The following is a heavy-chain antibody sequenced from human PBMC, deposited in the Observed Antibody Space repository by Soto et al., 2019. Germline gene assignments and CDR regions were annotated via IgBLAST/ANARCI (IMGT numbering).Heavy chain of an antibody. CDR2: ISYDGCDK. CDR1: GFTFSSYA. V-gene: IGHV3-30*18. Sequence: QVQLVESGGGVVQPGRSLRLSCAASGFTFSSYAMHWVRQAPCKGQSWVAVISYDGCDKYSADSVKGRITIARDNSKNPMNLQMKSLREEETAVYYCSKALGELSLESYDYWGQGTLITVSS. D-gene: IGHD3-16*02. J-gene: IGHJ4*02. CDR3: SKALGELSLESYDY.